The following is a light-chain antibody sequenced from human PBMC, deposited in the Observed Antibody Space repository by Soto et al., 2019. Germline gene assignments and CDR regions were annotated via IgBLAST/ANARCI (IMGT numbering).Light chain of an antibody. CDR3: QQLNSYTIT. Sequence: IQLTQSPSSLSASVGDRVKIACRASQGISSYLAWYQQKPGKAPKLLIYAASTLQSGVPSRFSGSGSGTDFTLTISSLQPEDFATYYCQQLNSYTITFGQGTRLEIK. V-gene: IGKV1-9*01. CDR2: AAS. J-gene: IGKJ5*01. CDR1: QGISSY.